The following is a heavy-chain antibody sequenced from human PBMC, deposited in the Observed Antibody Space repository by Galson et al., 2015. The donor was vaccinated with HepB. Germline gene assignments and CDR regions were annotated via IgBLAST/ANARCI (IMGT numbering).Heavy chain of an antibody. Sequence: SVKVSCKASGYTFTSYGISWVRQAPGQGLEWMGWISAYNGNTNYAQKLQGRVTMTTDTSTSTAYMELRSLRSDDTAVYYCARSRPRYCSSTSCYTVPDAFDIWGQGTMVTVSS. D-gene: IGHD2-2*02. V-gene: IGHV1-18*04. J-gene: IGHJ3*02. CDR2: ISAYNGNT. CDR3: ARSRPRYCSSTSCYTVPDAFDI. CDR1: GYTFTSYG.